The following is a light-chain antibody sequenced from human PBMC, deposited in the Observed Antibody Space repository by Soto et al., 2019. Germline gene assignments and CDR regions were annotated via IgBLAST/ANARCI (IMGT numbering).Light chain of an antibody. J-gene: IGKJ5*01. CDR1: QSVSSN. V-gene: IGKV3-11*01. Sequence: EIVLTQSPGTLSLSPGEGATLSCRASQSVSSNLAWYQQKPGQAPRLLIYGASTRATGIPARFSGSGSGTDFTLTISYLEPEDFAVYYCLQRSDWPITFGQGTRLEIK. CDR3: LQRSDWPIT. CDR2: GAS.